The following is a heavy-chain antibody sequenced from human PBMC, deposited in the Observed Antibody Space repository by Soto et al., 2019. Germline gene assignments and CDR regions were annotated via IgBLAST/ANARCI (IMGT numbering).Heavy chain of an antibody. Sequence: EVQLLESGGGVVQPGGSLRLSCAASGFTFSAYAMTWVRQGPGKGLEWVSVISGSAGATYYADSVKGRFTISRDNSKNTLYLQMNSLRAEDTAVYYCARQDYSTTWYLNYWGQGTLVTVSS. V-gene: IGHV3-23*01. CDR1: GFTFSAYA. CDR3: ARQDYSTTWYLNY. D-gene: IGHD6-13*01. CDR2: ISGSAGAT. J-gene: IGHJ4*02.